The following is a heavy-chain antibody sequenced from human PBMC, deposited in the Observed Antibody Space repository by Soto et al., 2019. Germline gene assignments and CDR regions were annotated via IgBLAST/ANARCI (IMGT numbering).Heavy chain of an antibody. CDR2: INPSGGST. D-gene: IGHD3-9*01. V-gene: IGHV1-46*03. Sequence: ASVKVSCKASGYTFTSYYMHWVRQAPGQGLEWMGIINPSGGSTSYAQKFQGRVTMTRDTSTSTVYMELSSLRSEDTAVYYCAIASPTLTGQIIAADAFDIWGQGTMVTVSS. CDR1: GYTFTSYY. CDR3: AIASPTLTGQIIAADAFDI. J-gene: IGHJ3*02.